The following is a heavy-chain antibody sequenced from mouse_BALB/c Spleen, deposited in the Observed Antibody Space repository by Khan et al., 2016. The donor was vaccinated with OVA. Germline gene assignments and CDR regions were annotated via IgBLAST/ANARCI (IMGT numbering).Heavy chain of an antibody. V-gene: IGHV1-7*01. CDR3: ARRGLRWDFDY. CDR2: INPSTGYT. D-gene: IGHD1-1*01. Sequence: VQLQQSGAELAKPGASVKMSCKASGYTFINYWILWVKQRPGQGLEWIGYINPSTGYTEYNQNFKDKATLTADKSYSTAYMQLRSLTSEDSAVYYCARRGLRWDFDYWGQGTTLTVSS. CDR1: GYTFINYW. J-gene: IGHJ2*01.